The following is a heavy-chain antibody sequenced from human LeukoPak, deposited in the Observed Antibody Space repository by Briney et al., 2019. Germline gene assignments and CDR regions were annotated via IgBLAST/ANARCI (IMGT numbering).Heavy chain of an antibody. CDR1: GFTFSRFS. Sequence: GGSLRLSCAASGFTFSRFSMNWVRQAPGKGLEWVSSISSSGTYIYYADSVKGRFTISRDNAKNSLYLQMNSLRAEDTAVYYCVPITMIVVVPPKDAFDIWGQGTMVTVSS. V-gene: IGHV3-21*01. D-gene: IGHD3-22*01. J-gene: IGHJ3*02. CDR3: VPITMIVVVPPKDAFDI. CDR2: ISSSGTYI.